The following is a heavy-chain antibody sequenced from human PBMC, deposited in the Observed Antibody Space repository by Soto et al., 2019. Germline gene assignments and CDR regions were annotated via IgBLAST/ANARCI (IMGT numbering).Heavy chain of an antibody. V-gene: IGHV4-59*01. D-gene: IGHD6-13*01. CDR1: GGSISSYY. CDR3: ARVGFYSSSWYLGHYYYYYGMDV. Sequence: PSETLSLTCTVSGGSISSYYWSWIRQPPGKGLEWIGYIYYSGSTNYNPSLKSRVTISVDTSKNQFSLKLISVTAADTSVYYCARVGFYSSSWYLGHYYYYYGMDVWGQGTTVTVSS. J-gene: IGHJ6*02. CDR2: IYYSGST.